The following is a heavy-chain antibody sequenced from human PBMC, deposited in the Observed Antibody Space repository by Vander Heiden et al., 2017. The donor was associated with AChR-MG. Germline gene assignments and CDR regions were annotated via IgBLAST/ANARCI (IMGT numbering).Heavy chain of an antibody. J-gene: IGHJ4*02. CDR3: ARDGYDFWSGYYGVRPPVWFDY. V-gene: IGHV3-33*01. D-gene: IGHD3-3*01. Sequence: QVQLVESGGGVVQPGRSLRPSCASPGFTFGRHGMPWGSQWFGQGPGKGLGWVAVRWYDGSNKYYADSVKGRFTISRDNSKNTLYLQMNSLRAEDTAVYYCARDGYDFWSGYYGVRPPVWFDYWGQGTLVTVSS. CDR2: RWYDGSNK. CDR1: GFTFGRHG.